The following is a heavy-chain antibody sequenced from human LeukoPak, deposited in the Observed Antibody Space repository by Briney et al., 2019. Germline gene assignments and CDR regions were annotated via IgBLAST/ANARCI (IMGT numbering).Heavy chain of an antibody. Sequence: ASVKVSCKASGGTFSSYAISWVRQAPGQGLEWMGGIIPIFGTANYAQKSQGRVTITADESTSTAYMELSSLRSEDTAVYYCARFHISGDSFDYWGQGTLVTVSS. CDR3: ARFHISGDSFDY. CDR1: GGTFSSYA. CDR2: IIPIFGTA. J-gene: IGHJ4*02. V-gene: IGHV1-69*13. D-gene: IGHD3-10*01.